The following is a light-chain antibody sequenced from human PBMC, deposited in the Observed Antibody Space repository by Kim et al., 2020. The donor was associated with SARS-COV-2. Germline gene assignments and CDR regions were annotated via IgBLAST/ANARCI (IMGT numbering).Light chain of an antibody. CDR1: QGLLLSDGLTY. J-gene: IGKJ1*01. Sequence: RPASISGTSSQGLLLSDGLTYLYWYVQRPGQSPQLLVHEVSSRFSGVPDRFTGNGSKTDFTLTISRVEAEDVGIYYCMQGIHPWTFGQGTKVDIK. V-gene: IGKV2-29*03. CDR3: MQGIHPWT. CDR2: EVS.